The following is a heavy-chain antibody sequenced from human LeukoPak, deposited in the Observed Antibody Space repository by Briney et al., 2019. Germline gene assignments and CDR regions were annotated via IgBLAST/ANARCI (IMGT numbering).Heavy chain of an antibody. V-gene: IGHV4-39*07. CDR1: AGSISSYY. D-gene: IGHD3-3*01. J-gene: IGHJ5*02. CDR3: ARVPPDDFWSGYYPTWFDP. Sequence: SETLSLTCTVSAGSISSYYWGWIRQPPGKGLEWIGSIYYSGSTYYNPSLKSRVTISVDTSKNQFSLKLSSVTAADTAVYYCARVPPDDFWSGYYPTWFDPWGQGTLVPSPQ. CDR2: IYYSGST.